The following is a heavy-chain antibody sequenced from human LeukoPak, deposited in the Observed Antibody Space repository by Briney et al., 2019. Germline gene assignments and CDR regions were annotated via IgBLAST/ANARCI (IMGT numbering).Heavy chain of an antibody. V-gene: IGHV3-7*01. CDR1: GFTFRDYW. CDR3: VRAGYTYGTHYF. J-gene: IGHJ4*02. Sequence: PGGSLRLSCAASGFTFRDYWMTWVRQAPGKGLEWVADIKQDGGDKNYVDSVKGRFTISRDNAKNSLYLQMDSLRAEDTAVYYCVRAGYTYGTHYFWGQGTLVTVSS. D-gene: IGHD5-18*01. CDR2: IKQDGGDK.